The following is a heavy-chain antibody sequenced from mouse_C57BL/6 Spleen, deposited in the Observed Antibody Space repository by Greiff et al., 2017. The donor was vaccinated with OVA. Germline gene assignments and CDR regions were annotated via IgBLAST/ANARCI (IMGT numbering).Heavy chain of an antibody. V-gene: IGHV1-22*01. J-gene: IGHJ2*01. CDR3: GRAYYSNYYFDY. D-gene: IGHD2-5*01. CDR1: GYTFTDYN. Sequence: VQLQQSGPELVKPGASVKMSCKASGYTFTDYNMHWVKQSHGKSLEWIGYINPNNGGTSYNQKFKGKATLTVNKSSSTAYMELRSLTSEGSAVDYCGRAYYSNYYFDYWGQGTTLTVSS. CDR2: INPNNGGT.